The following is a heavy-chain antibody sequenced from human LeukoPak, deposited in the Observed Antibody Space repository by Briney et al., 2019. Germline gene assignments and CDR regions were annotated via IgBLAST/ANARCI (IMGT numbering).Heavy chain of an antibody. Sequence: GGSLRLSCAASGFTFSSCSMNWVRQAPGKGLEWVSHITASGTAMFYADSVKGRFTISRDNAKNSLYLQMNSLRDEDTAVYYCASSGSYRFDYWGQGTLVTVSS. J-gene: IGHJ4*02. CDR2: ITASGTAM. CDR3: ASSGSYRFDY. D-gene: IGHD1-26*01. V-gene: IGHV3-48*02. CDR1: GFTFSSCS.